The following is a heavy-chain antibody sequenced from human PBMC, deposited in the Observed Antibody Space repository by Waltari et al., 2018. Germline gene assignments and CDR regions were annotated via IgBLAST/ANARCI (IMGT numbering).Heavy chain of an antibody. CDR3: ARVSKGIHFDY. Sequence: EVQLVESGGGLVQPGGSLSLSCTASGFPFVNYWMSWVRQAPGKGLQWVAYIKEDGTEESYLDSLKGRFTISRDDAKNSLHLQMNSLRVEDTAIYYCARVSKGIHFDYWGQGTLVTVSS. J-gene: IGHJ4*02. CDR1: GFPFVNYW. CDR2: IKEDGTEE. V-gene: IGHV3-7*04.